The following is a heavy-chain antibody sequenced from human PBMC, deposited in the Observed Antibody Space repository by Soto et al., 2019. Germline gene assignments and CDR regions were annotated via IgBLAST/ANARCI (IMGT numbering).Heavy chain of an antibody. CDR3: ARHRRIATHNAFDI. J-gene: IGHJ3*02. CDR2: IYPGDSDT. Sequence: PCESMKISCKGSGYSFTSYWIGCVRQMPGKGLEWMGIIYPGDSDTRYSPSFQGQVTISADKSISTAYLQWSSLKASDTAMYYCARHRRIATHNAFDIWGQGTMVTVSS. CDR1: GYSFTSYW. V-gene: IGHV5-51*01. D-gene: IGHD6-6*01.